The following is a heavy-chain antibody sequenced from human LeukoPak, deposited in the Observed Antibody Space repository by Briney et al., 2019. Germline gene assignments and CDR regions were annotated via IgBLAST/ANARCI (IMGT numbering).Heavy chain of an antibody. CDR2: LSYDGSNK. Sequence: GGSLRLSCAASGFTFSSYAMHWVRQAPGKGLEWVAVLSYDGSNKYYADSVKGRFTISRDNSKNTLYLQMNSLRAEDTAVYYCARNRPTLSIVVVVADYWGPGTLVTVSS. V-gene: IGHV3-30*04. CDR3: ARNRPTLSIVVVVADY. J-gene: IGHJ4*02. D-gene: IGHD2-15*01. CDR1: GFTFSSYA.